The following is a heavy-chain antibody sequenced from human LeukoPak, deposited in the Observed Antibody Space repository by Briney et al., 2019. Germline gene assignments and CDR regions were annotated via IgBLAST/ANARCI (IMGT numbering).Heavy chain of an antibody. CDR1: GYTFTSYG. D-gene: IGHD3-22*01. J-gene: IGHJ4*02. Sequence: AASVKVSCKASGYTFTSYGINWVRQAPGQGLEWMGGIIPIFGTANYAQKFQGRVTITADKSTSTAYMELSSLRSEDTAVYYCARADGDSGYYFPFDYWGQGTLVTVSS. V-gene: IGHV1-69*06. CDR2: IIPIFGTA. CDR3: ARADGDSGYYFPFDY.